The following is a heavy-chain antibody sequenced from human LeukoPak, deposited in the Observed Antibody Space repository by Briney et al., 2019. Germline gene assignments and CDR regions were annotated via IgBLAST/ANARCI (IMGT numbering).Heavy chain of an antibody. CDR2: IYYGGST. CDR3: ARVVGGYANCDH. CDR1: GGSISSGDYY. V-gene: IGHV4-30-4*02. J-gene: IGHJ4*02. Sequence: SETLSLTCTVSGGSISSGDYYWSWIRQPPGKGLEWIGYIYYGGSTYYNPSLKSRVTISVDTSKNQFSLKLSSVTAADTAVYYCARVVGGYANCDHWGQGTLVTVSS. D-gene: IGHD5-12*01.